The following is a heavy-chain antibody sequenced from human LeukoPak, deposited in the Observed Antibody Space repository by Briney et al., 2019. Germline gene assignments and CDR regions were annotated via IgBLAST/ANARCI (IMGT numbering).Heavy chain of an antibody. J-gene: IGHJ4*02. CDR2: ISSSSSYI. Sequence: GGSLRLSCAASGFTFSSYSMNWVRQAPGKGLEWVSYISSSSSYIYYADSVKGRFTISRDNAKNSLYLQMNSLRAEDTAVYYCAKCEVVPAAMLWTPDYWGQGTLVTVSS. D-gene: IGHD2-2*01. V-gene: IGHV3-21*05. CDR1: GFTFSSYS. CDR3: AKCEVVPAAMLWTPDY.